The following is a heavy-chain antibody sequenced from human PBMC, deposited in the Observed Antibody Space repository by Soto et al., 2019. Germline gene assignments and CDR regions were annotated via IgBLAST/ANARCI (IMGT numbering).Heavy chain of an antibody. V-gene: IGHV4-59*08. Sequence: QVQLQESGPGLVKPSETLSLTCTVSGGSISSYYWSWIRQPPGKGLEWIGYIYYSGSTNYNPSLKRRVTISVDTSKNQFSLKLSSVTAADTAVYYCARHGGTDYDYIWGRFTSYYFDYWGQGTLVTVSS. CDR2: IYYSGST. D-gene: IGHD3-16*01. J-gene: IGHJ4*02. CDR3: ARHGGTDYDYIWGRFTSYYFDY. CDR1: GGSISSYY.